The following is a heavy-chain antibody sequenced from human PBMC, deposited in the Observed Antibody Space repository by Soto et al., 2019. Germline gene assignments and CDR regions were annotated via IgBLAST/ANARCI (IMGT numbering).Heavy chain of an antibody. CDR3: AKDVTAVRGVIAYFDC. D-gene: IGHD3-10*01. Sequence: EVQLLESGGGLVQPGDSLRLSCAASGFTLSGYAMSWVRQAPGKGLEWVSAISAGDGDTYYADSVKGRFTISRDTSKNTLFLQMSSLRADDTAIYYCAKDVTAVRGVIAYFDCWGQGTLVTVSS. V-gene: IGHV3-23*01. CDR1: GFTLSGYA. CDR2: ISAGDGDT. J-gene: IGHJ4*02.